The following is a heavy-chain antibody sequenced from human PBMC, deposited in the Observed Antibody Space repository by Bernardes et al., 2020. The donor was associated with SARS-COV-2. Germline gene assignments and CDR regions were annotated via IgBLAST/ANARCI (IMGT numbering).Heavy chain of an antibody. J-gene: IGHJ4*02. Sequence: SETLSLTCTVSGGSISSYYWSWIRQPPGKGLEWIGYIYYSGSTNYNPSLKSRVTISVDTSKNQFSLKLSSVTAADTAVYYWAGEGRNCSGGSCDSYYFDYWGQGTLVTVSS. D-gene: IGHD2-15*01. CDR2: IYYSGST. V-gene: IGHV4-59*01. CDR3: AGEGRNCSGGSCDSYYFDY. CDR1: GGSISSYY.